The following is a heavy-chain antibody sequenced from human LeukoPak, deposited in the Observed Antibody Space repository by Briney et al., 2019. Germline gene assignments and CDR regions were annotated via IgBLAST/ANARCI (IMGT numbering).Heavy chain of an antibody. CDR2: INPNSGGT. Sequence: GASVKVSCKASGYTFTGYYMHWVRQAPGQGLEWMGWINPNSGGTNYAQKFQGRVTMTRDTSISTAYMEPSRLRSDDTAVYYCARSPVVVPADLDYWGQGTLVTVSS. J-gene: IGHJ4*02. D-gene: IGHD2-2*01. CDR1: GYTFTGYY. V-gene: IGHV1-2*02. CDR3: ARSPVVVPADLDY.